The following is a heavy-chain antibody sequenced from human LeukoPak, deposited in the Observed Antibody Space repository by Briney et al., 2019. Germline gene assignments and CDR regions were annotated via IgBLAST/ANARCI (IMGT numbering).Heavy chain of an antibody. CDR2: IIPVSGTT. V-gene: IGHV1-69*05. CDR3: ARSVNGGSPHYWYFDL. D-gene: IGHD7-27*01. CDR1: RGPPSNHA. J-gene: IGHJ2*01. Sequence: GSSVKVCCKASRGPPSNHAVSWVRQAPGQGLEWMGRIIPVSGTTNYAPKFPGRVTITTDESTSTVYMDLSSLRSEDTAVYFCARSVNGGSPHYWYFDLWGRGTLVAASP.